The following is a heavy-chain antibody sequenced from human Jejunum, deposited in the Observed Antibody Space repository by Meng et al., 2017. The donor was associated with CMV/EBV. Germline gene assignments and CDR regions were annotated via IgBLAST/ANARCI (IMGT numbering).Heavy chain of an antibody. Sequence: ISCKGSGYSFSTNWIGWVHQKPGQGLEWMGSIYPGDSETRYSPSFQGQVTISADKSINTAYLQWSSLKASDTAMYFCARRLRWATIDYWGQGTLVTVSS. CDR3: ARRLRWATIDY. CDR2: IYPGDSET. J-gene: IGHJ4*02. D-gene: IGHD5/OR15-5a*01. CDR1: GYSFSTNW. V-gene: IGHV5-51*07.